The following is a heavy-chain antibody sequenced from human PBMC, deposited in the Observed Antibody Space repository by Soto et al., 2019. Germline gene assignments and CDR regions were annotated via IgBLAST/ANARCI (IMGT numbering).Heavy chain of an antibody. CDR1: CGSFSGYY. J-gene: IGHJ6*02. D-gene: IGHD2-15*01. V-gene: IGHV4-34*01. CDR3: ARGLGYCSGGSCQLSYYYGMDV. Sequence: PSETLSLTCAVYCGSFSGYYWSWIRQPPGKGLEWIGEINHSGSTNYNPSLKSRVTISVDTSKNQFSLKLSSVTAADTAVYYCARGLGYCSGGSCQLSYYYGMDVWGQGTTVTVSS. CDR2: INHSGST.